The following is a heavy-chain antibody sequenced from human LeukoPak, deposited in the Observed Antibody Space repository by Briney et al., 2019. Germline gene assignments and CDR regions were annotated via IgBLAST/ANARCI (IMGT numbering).Heavy chain of an antibody. Sequence: GSGGSPYYADSVKGRFPISRDNSKNTLYLQMNSLRAEDTAVYYCAKAPLRFLEWLLYYFDYWGQGTLVTVSS. J-gene: IGHJ4*02. CDR2: GSGGSP. CDR3: AKAPLRFLEWLLYYFDY. V-gene: IGHV3-23*01. D-gene: IGHD3-3*01.